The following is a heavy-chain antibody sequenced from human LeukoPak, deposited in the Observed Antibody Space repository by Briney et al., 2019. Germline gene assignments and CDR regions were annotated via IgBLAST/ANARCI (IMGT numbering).Heavy chain of an antibody. CDR1: GYTFTSYG. Sequence: ASVKVSCKASGYTFTSYGINWVRQATGQGLEWMGWMNPNSGNTGYAQKFQGRVTMTRNTSISTAYMALSSLRSEDTAMYYCARGDYYDSSGSLSGAFDIWGQGTMVTVSS. D-gene: IGHD3-22*01. CDR2: MNPNSGNT. J-gene: IGHJ3*02. V-gene: IGHV1-8*02. CDR3: ARGDYYDSSGSLSGAFDI.